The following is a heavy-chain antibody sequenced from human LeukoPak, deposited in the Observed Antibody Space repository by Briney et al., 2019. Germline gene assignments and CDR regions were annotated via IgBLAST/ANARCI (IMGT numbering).Heavy chain of an antibody. CDR3: ATGRGRYFDWVFDY. Sequence: ASVKVSCKVSGYTLTELSMHWVRQAPGKGLEWMGGFDPEDGETIYAQKFQGRVTMTEDTSTDTAYMELSSLRSEDTAVYYCATGRGRYFDWVFDYWGQGTLVTVSS. D-gene: IGHD3-9*01. CDR2: FDPEDGET. CDR1: GYTLTELS. J-gene: IGHJ4*02. V-gene: IGHV1-24*01.